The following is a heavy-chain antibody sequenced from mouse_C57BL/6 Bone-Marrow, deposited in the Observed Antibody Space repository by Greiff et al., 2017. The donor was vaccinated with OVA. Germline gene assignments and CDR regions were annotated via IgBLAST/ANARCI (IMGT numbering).Heavy chain of an antibody. Sequence: VQLQPSGAELVKPGASVKVSCKASGYTFTSYWMHWVKQRPGQGLEWIGRIHPSDSDTNYNQKFKGKATLTVDKSSSTADKQLSSQTSADSAVYYCALRAGWGYWSDDVWGAGTTGTV. D-gene: IGHD2-3*01. V-gene: IGHV1-74*01. CDR1: GYTFTSYW. CDR3: ALRAGWGYWSDDV. CDR2: IHPSDSDT. J-gene: IGHJ1*01.